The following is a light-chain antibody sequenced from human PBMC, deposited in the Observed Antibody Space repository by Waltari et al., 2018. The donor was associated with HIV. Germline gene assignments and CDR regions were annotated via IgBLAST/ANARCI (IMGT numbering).Light chain of an antibody. Sequence: QSVLTQPPSVSEAPGQRVTISCSGSTSNIGSNAVNWYQQVPGNAPILLMYYDDLSSAGFSARFSASKSVTSASLAIRGLQSQDEADYYCAAWDDSLNGYVFGSGTKVTVL. CDR2: YDD. CDR3: AAWDDSLNGYV. V-gene: IGLV1-36*01. CDR1: TSNIGSNA. J-gene: IGLJ1*01.